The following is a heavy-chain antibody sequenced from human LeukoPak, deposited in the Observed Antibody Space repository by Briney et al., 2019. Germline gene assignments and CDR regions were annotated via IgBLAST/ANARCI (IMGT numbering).Heavy chain of an antibody. Sequence: SETLSLTCTVSGGSISSYYWSWIRQPPGKGLEWIGYIYYSGSTNYNPSLKSRVTISVDTSKNQFSLKLSSVTAADAAVYYCAGRDILTGYNWFDPWGQGTLVTVSS. D-gene: IGHD3-9*01. J-gene: IGHJ5*02. V-gene: IGHV4-59*01. CDR1: GGSISSYY. CDR3: AGRDILTGYNWFDP. CDR2: IYYSGST.